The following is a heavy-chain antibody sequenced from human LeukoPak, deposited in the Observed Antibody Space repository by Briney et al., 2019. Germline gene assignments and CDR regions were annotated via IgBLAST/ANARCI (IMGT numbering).Heavy chain of an antibody. CDR2: IYYSGST. J-gene: IGHJ4*02. CDR1: GGSISSYY. CDR3: ARMGLGQYFDY. Sequence: PSETLSLTCTVSGGSISSYYWSWIRQPPGKGLEWIGYIYYSGSTNYDPSLKSRVTISVDTSKNQFSLKLSSVTAADTAVYYCARMGLGQYFDYWGQGTLVTVSS. D-gene: IGHD7-27*01. V-gene: IGHV4-59*08.